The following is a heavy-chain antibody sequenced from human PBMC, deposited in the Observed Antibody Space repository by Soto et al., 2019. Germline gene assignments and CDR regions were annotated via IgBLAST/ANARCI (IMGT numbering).Heavy chain of an antibody. Sequence: QVQLVQSGAEVKEPGASVKVSCKASGYTFSNYYMHWVRQAPGQGLEWMAIINPTGDYTTYAQKFQGRVTVTRDTSASTLYMELSSLTSDDTAVYYCTREYIVGCGSYSLWGQGTLVTVSS. V-gene: IGHV1-46*03. CDR1: GYTFSNYY. J-gene: IGHJ4*02. CDR3: TREYIVGCGSYSL. D-gene: IGHD1-26*01. CDR2: INPTGDYT.